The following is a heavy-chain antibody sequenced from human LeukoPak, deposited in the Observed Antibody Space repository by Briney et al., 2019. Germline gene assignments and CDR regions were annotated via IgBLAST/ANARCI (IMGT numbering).Heavy chain of an antibody. Sequence: PSETLSLTCAVYGGFFSGYYWSWIRQPPGKGLEWIGEINHSGSTNYNPSLKSRVTISVDTSKNQFSLKLRSVTAADTAVYYCARTGYCDYPFDYWGQGTLVTVSS. D-gene: IGHD4-17*01. V-gene: IGHV4-34*01. CDR3: ARTGYCDYPFDY. CDR1: GGFFSGYY. J-gene: IGHJ4*02. CDR2: INHSGST.